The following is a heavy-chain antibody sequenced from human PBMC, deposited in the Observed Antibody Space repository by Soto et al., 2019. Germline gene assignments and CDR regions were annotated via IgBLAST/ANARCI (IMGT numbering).Heavy chain of an antibody. CDR1: GYTFTSNG. Sequence: ASVKVSCKASGYTFTSNGISWVRQAPGQGLEWMGWISAYNGNTNYAQKLQGRVTMTTDTSTSTAYMELRSLRSDDTAVYYCARDGYSSSSKYYYYYGMDVWGQGTTVTVSS. V-gene: IGHV1-18*01. CDR3: ARDGYSSSSKYYYYYGMDV. J-gene: IGHJ6*02. CDR2: ISAYNGNT. D-gene: IGHD6-6*01.